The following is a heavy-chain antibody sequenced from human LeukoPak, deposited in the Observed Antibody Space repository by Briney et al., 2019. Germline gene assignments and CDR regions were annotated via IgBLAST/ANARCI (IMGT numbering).Heavy chain of an antibody. V-gene: IGHV1-69*05. Sequence: GASVKVSCKVSGGIFSTYGLTWVRQAPGQGLQWMGGIIPMFGKTAYAQKFQGRVTMTTDESTSTAYMELSSLTSEDTAVYYCATMGSCSDSGCFPGYYHHYYMDVWGKGTTVTVSS. CDR1: GGIFSTYG. D-gene: IGHD2-15*01. CDR3: ATMGSCSDSGCFPGYYHHYYMDV. J-gene: IGHJ6*03. CDR2: IIPMFGKT.